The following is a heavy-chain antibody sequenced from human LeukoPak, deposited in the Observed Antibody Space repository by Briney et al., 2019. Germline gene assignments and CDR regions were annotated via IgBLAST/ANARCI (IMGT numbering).Heavy chain of an antibody. D-gene: IGHD2-2*01. J-gene: IGHJ4*02. Sequence: AASVKVSCKASGYSFSSHGINWVRQAPGQGLEWMGWISTYNGLTNYAQNFQGRVTMTTDTSTSTIYMELRSLRSDDTAVYYCARRGQGEYTSSNYFDYWGQGTLVTVSS. CDR1: GYSFSSHG. V-gene: IGHV1-18*01. CDR3: ARRGQGEYTSSNYFDY. CDR2: ISTYNGLT.